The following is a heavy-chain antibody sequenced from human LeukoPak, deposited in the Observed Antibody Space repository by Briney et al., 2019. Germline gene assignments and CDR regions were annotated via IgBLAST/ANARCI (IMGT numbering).Heavy chain of an antibody. J-gene: IGHJ3*02. CDR2: IYPGDSDT. CDR1: GSSFTSYW. D-gene: IGHD6-6*01. V-gene: IGHV5-51*01. CDR3: ARQGSSSGFDAFDI. Sequence: GASLKISCQGSGSSFTSYWIGWVRQLPGKGLEWMGIIYPGDSDTRYSPSSKGQVTISADKSISTAYLQWSSLKASDTAMYYCARQGSSSGFDAFDIWGQGTMVTVSS.